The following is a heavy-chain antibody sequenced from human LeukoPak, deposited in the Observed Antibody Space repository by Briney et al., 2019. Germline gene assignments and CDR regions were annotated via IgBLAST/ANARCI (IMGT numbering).Heavy chain of an antibody. J-gene: IGHJ4*02. V-gene: IGHV1-69*04. CDR3: ARDSTTRGYSYD. CDR1: GGTFSSYA. D-gene: IGHD5-18*01. CDR2: IIPILGIA. Sequence: SVKVSCKASGGTFSSYAIGWVRQAPGQGLEWMGRIIPILGIANYAQKFQGRVTITADKSTSTAYMELSSLRSEDTAVYYCARDSTTRGYSYDWGQGTLVTVSS.